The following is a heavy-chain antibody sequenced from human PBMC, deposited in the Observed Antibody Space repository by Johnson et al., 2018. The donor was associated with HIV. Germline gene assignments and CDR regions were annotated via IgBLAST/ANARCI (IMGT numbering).Heavy chain of an antibody. CDR3: AKDMGYSGSYFDAFDI. J-gene: IGHJ3*02. CDR2: ITQDGSEK. D-gene: IGHD1-26*01. CDR1: AFTFSSYW. V-gene: IGHV3-7*03. Sequence: VQLVESGGGVVQPGRSLRLSCAASAFTFSSYWMSWVRQAPGKGLEWVANITQDGSEKYYVDSVKGRFPISRDNAKNSLYLQMNSLRAEDTALYYCAKDMGYSGSYFDAFDIWGQGTMVTVSS.